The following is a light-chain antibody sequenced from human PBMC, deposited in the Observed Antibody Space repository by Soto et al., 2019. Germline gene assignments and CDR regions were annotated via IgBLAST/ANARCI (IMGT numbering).Light chain of an antibody. Sequence: QSVLTQPASVSGSPGQSITISCTGTFSDVGSYNLVSWYQQLPGTAPKLLIYHSNQRPSGVPDRFSGSKYGTSASLAISGLQSEDETHYYCATWDGSLNGVVFGGGTKLTVL. V-gene: IGLV1-44*01. J-gene: IGLJ2*01. CDR2: HSN. CDR1: FSDVGSYNL. CDR3: ATWDGSLNGVV.